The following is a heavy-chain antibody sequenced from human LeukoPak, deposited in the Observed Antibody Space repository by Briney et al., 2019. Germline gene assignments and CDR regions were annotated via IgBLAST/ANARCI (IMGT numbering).Heavy chain of an antibody. CDR3: ARDRSIVGARPTPSLAY. Sequence: PGRSLRLSCAASGFTFSSYGMHWVRQAPGKGLEWVAVIWYDGSNKYYADSVKGRFTISRGNSKNTLYLQMNSLRAEDTAVYYCARDRSIVGARPTPSLAYWGQGTLVTVSS. D-gene: IGHD1-26*01. CDR1: GFTFSSYG. CDR2: IWYDGSNK. V-gene: IGHV3-33*01. J-gene: IGHJ4*02.